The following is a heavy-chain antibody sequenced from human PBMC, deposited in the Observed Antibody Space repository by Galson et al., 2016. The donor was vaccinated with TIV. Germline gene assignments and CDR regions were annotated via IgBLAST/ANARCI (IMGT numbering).Heavy chain of an antibody. CDR3: ARVSVGAFDI. J-gene: IGHJ3*02. CDR2: IFYTGNT. Sequence: ETLSLTCTVSGGSISHYYWTWIRQTPGKGLEWIGYIFYTGNTDYNPPLKSRVAISVDTSKNQFSLKLSSVTAADTAVYYCARVSVGAFDIWGQGTMVTVSS. V-gene: IGHV4-59*01. CDR1: GGSISHYY.